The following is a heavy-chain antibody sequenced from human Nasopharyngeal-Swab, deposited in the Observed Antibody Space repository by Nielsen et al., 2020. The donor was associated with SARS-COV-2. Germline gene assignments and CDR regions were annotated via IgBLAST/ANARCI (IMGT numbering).Heavy chain of an antibody. V-gene: IGHV3-30*03. Sequence: GGSLRLPCAASKFTFGNSGMNWVRQAPGKGLEWVAATSADESNKYYVDSVRGRFTISRDNSKNTLYLQMNNLRLEDTAVYFCLYGMDVWGQGTTVTVSS. CDR2: TSADESNK. CDR1: KFTFGNSG. J-gene: IGHJ6*02. CDR3: LYGMDV.